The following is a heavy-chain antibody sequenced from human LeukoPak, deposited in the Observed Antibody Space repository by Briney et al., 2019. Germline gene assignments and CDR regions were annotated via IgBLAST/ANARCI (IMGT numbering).Heavy chain of an antibody. J-gene: IGHJ4*02. D-gene: IGHD3-3*01. V-gene: IGHV3-30*18. CDR2: ISYDGSNK. CDR3: AKNAAIFGVVIIPVLPDY. Sequence: GGSLRLSCAASGFTFSSYGMHWVRQAPGKGLEWVAVISYDGSNKYYADSVKGRFTISRDNSKNTLYLHMNSLRAEDTAVYYCAKNAAIFGVVIIPVLPDYWGQGTLVTVSS. CDR1: GFTFSSYG.